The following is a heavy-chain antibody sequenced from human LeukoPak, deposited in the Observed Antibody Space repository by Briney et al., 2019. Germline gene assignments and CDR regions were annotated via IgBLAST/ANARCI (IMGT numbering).Heavy chain of an antibody. CDR1: GYSFTSYW. CDR2: IYPGDSDT. CDR3: ARRIAAAGTSGGYYYYMDV. Sequence: GESLKISCKGSGYSFTSYWIGWVRQMPGKGREWMGIIYPGDSDTRYSPSFQGQVTISADKSISTAYLQWSSLKASDTAMYYCARRIAAAGTSGGYYYYMDVWGKGTTVTVSS. D-gene: IGHD6-13*01. V-gene: IGHV5-51*01. J-gene: IGHJ6*03.